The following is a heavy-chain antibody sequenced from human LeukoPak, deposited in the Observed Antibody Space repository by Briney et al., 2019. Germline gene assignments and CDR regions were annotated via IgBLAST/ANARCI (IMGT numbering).Heavy chain of an antibody. CDR1: GFTFSSYG. V-gene: IGHV3-23*01. Sequence: GGSLRLPCAASGFTFSSYGMSWVRQAPGKGLEWVSAISGSGGSTYYADSVKGRFTISRDNSKNTLYLQMNSLRPEDTAVYYCAKPLYDILTGTPPHFDYWGQGTLVTVSS. J-gene: IGHJ4*02. D-gene: IGHD3-9*01. CDR3: AKPLYDILTGTPPHFDY. CDR2: ISGSGGST.